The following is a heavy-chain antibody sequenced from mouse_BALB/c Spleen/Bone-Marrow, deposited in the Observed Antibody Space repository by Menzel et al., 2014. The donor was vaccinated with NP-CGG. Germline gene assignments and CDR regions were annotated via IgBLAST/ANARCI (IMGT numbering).Heavy chain of an antibody. CDR1: GYSFTGYF. Sequence: VQLKHSGPELVKPGASVKISCKASGYSFTGYFMNWAKRSHGKSLEWIGRINPYNGDTFYNQKFKGKATLTVDKSSSTAHMELLSLTSEDSAVYYCGGATTVVAKNYYYAMDYWGQGTSVTVSS. CDR2: INPYNGDT. V-gene: IGHV1-37*01. CDR3: GGATTVVAKNYYYAMDY. D-gene: IGHD1-1*01. J-gene: IGHJ4*01.